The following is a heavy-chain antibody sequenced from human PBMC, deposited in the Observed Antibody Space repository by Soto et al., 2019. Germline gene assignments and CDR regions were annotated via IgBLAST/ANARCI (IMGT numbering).Heavy chain of an antibody. J-gene: IGHJ6*02. CDR3: ARSVVTAMYGMDV. V-gene: IGHV4-61*05. CDR1: GGSISNSNYY. CDR2: IYYTGST. Sequence: SETLSLTCNVSGGSISNSNYYWGWIRQPPGKGLEWIGYIYYTGSTNYNPSLKSRVTISVDTSKNQFSLKLSSVTAADTAVYYCARSVVTAMYGMDVWGQGTTVTVSS. D-gene: IGHD2-21*02.